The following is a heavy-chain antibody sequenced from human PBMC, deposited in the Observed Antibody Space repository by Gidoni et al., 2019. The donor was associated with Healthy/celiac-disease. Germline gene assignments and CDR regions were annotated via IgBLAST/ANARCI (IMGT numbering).Heavy chain of an antibody. D-gene: IGHD3-9*01. CDR1: GGSISGRHYY. Sequence: QLQLQESGPGLVKPSETLSLTCTVSGGSISGRHYYWGWIRQPPGKGLEWIGSTYYSGGTYYNPSLKSRVTISVDTSKNQFSLKLSSVTAADTAVYYCARRANYDILTGYYGWFDPWGQGTLVTVSS. J-gene: IGHJ5*02. CDR3: ARRANYDILTGYYGWFDP. CDR2: TYYSGGT. V-gene: IGHV4-39*01.